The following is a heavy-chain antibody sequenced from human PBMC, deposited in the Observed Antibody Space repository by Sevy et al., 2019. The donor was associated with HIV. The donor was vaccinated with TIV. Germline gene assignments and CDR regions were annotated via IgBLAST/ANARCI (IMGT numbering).Heavy chain of an antibody. CDR1: GFTFSNYA. V-gene: IGHV3-23*01. D-gene: IGHD1-26*01. CDR3: AKDRARVVGDAFDL. J-gene: IGHJ3*01. CDR2: IGGSCGSS. Sequence: GGSLRLSCAVSGFTFSNYAMSRVRQAPGKGLEWVSAIGGSCGSSYYAESVKGRFIISRDNSKNTLSLQMNSLRGEDTAVYYCAKDRARVVGDAFDLWGQGTMVTVSS.